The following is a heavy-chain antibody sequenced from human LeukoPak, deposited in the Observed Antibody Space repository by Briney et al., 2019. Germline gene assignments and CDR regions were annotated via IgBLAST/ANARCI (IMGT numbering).Heavy chain of an antibody. J-gene: IGHJ4*02. Sequence: GGSLRLSCAASGFTFSSYNMNWVRQAPGKGLEWVSSISSSSDYIYYADSVKGRFTISRDNAKNSLYLQMNSLRAEDTAVYYCARAHSIQLWFGRLDYWGQGTLVTVSS. CDR2: ISSSSDYI. D-gene: IGHD5-18*01. CDR3: ARAHSIQLWFGRLDY. V-gene: IGHV3-21*01. CDR1: GFTFSSYN.